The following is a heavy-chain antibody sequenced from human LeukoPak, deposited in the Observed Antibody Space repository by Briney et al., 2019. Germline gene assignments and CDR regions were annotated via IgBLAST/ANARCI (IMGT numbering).Heavy chain of an antibody. CDR2: INHSGST. D-gene: IGHD2/OR15-2a*01. V-gene: IGHV4-34*01. Sequence: SETLSLTCAVYGGSFSGYYWSRIRQPPGKGLEWIGEINHSGSTNYNPSLKSRVTISVDTSKNQFSLKLSSVTAADTAVYYCARLSPFYYYYGMDVWGQGTTVTVSS. J-gene: IGHJ6*02. CDR1: GGSFSGYY. CDR3: ARLSPFYYYYGMDV.